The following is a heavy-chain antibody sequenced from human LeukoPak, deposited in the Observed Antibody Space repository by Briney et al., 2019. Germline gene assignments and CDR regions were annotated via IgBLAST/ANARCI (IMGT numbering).Heavy chain of an antibody. D-gene: IGHD3-22*01. Sequence: GGSLRLSCADSGFTFRSNAMSWVRQAPGKGLEWVSVISACGDGTYYADSVKGRFTISRDNSKNTLYLQMNSLRAEDTAVYYRARTTYYYDSRPFQHWGQGTLVTVSS. CDR1: GFTFRSNA. CDR3: ARTTYYYDSRPFQH. J-gene: IGHJ1*01. CDR2: ISACGDGT. V-gene: IGHV3-23*01.